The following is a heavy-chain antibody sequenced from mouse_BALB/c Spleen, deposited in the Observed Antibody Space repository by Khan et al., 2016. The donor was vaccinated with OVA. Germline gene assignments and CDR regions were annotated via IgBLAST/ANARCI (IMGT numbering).Heavy chain of an antibody. D-gene: IGHD4-1*01. J-gene: IGHJ2*01. V-gene: IGHV1-7*01. CDR3: ARRGRRWDVDY. Sequence: QVQLQQPGAELAKPGASVKMSCKASGYTFINYWILWVKQRPGQGLEWIGYINPSTGYTEYNQNFKDKATLTADKSSSTAYMQLSSLTSEDSAVYYCARRGRRWDVDYWGQGTTLTVSS. CDR2: INPSTGYT. CDR1: GYTFINYW.